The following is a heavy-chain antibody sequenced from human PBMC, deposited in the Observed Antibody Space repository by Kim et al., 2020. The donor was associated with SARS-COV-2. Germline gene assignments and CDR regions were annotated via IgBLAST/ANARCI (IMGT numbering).Heavy chain of an antibody. D-gene: IGHD2-21*02. CDR2: ISAYNGNT. CDR1: GYTFTSYG. V-gene: IGHV1-18*04. J-gene: IGHJ3*02. CDR3: ARAYCGGDCHDAFDI. Sequence: ASVKVSCKASGYTFTSYGISWVRQAPGQGLEWMGWISAYNGNTNYAQKLQGRVTMTTDTSTSTAYMELRSLRSDDTAVYYCARAYCGGDCHDAFDIWGQGTMVTVSS.